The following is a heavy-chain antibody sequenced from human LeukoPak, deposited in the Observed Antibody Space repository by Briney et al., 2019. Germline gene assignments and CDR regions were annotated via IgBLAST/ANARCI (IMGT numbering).Heavy chain of an antibody. CDR1: GFTFSSYA. CDR2: ISYDGSNK. J-gene: IGHJ6*02. Sequence: GGSLRLSCAASGFTFSSYAMSWVRQAPGKGLEWVAVISYDGSNKYYADSVKGRFTISRDNSKNTLYLQMNSLRAEDTAVYYCAKSRGAGPYYYGMDVWGQGTTVTVSS. V-gene: IGHV3-30*18. D-gene: IGHD3-10*01. CDR3: AKSRGAGPYYYGMDV.